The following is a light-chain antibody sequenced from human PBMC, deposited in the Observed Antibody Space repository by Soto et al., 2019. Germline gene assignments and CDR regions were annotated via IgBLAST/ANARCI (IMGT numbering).Light chain of an antibody. CDR1: QSVSSN. V-gene: IGKV3-15*01. J-gene: IGKJ2*01. CDR3: QEYNNWHSRT. CDR2: GSF. Sequence: EIVMTQSPATLSVFPGERATLSCRASQSVSSNLAWYQQKPGQAPRPLIYGSFTRATGIPARFSGSGSGTESTFIISGLQSEDFAVYYCQEYNNWHSRTFGQGTKVEIK.